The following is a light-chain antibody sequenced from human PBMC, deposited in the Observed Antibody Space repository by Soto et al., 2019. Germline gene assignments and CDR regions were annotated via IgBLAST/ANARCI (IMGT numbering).Light chain of an antibody. CDR3: QQYNSYSIT. CDR2: KAS. Sequence: DIQMTQSPSTLSASVGDSVTIPCRASQSISSWLAWYQQKPGKAPKLLIYKASSLESGVPSRFSGSGSGTEFTLTISSLQPDDFATYYCQQYNSYSITFGQGTRLEI. CDR1: QSISSW. V-gene: IGKV1-5*03. J-gene: IGKJ5*01.